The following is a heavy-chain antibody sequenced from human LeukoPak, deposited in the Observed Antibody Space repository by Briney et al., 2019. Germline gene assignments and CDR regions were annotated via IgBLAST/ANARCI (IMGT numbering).Heavy chain of an antibody. CDR1: GFTFSSYA. D-gene: IGHD3-10*01. CDR2: LSGSGGST. Sequence: SGGSLRLSCAASGFTFSSYAMSWVRQAPGKGLEWVSALSGSGGSTYYSDSVKGRFTISRDNSKKAPSRQMNSLGAEDTAVYYCAKESLLWFDLVVGYMDVWGKGTTVTVSS. V-gene: IGHV3-23*01. J-gene: IGHJ6*03. CDR3: AKESLLWFDLVVGYMDV.